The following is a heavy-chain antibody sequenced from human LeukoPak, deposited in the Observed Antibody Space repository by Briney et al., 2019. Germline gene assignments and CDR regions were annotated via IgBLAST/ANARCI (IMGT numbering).Heavy chain of an antibody. D-gene: IGHD2-2*01. CDR1: GGSVSSGSYY. J-gene: IGHJ4*02. CDR3: AGGAGYCSTTTCYSYFAH. CDR2: IYYSGST. Sequence: SETLSLTCTVSGGSVSSGSYYWSWIRQPPGKGLEWIGYIYYSGSTYYNPSLKSRVTISEDTSQNQFSLKLSSVTAADTAVYFCAGGAGYCSTTTCYSYFAHWGQGALVTVSS. V-gene: IGHV4-61*01.